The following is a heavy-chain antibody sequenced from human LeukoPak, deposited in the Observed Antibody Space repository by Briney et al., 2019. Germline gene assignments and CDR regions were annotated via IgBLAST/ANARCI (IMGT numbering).Heavy chain of an antibody. J-gene: IGHJ4*02. CDR3: AREGNWSYGYY. V-gene: IGHV4-34*01. Sequence: SETLSLTCAVYGGSFSGYYWSWIRQPPGKGLEWIGEINHSGSTNYNPSLKSRVTISVDTSKNQFSLKLSSVTAADTAVYYCAREGNWSYGYYWGQGTLVTVSS. CDR1: GGSFSGYY. D-gene: IGHD1-7*01. CDR2: INHSGST.